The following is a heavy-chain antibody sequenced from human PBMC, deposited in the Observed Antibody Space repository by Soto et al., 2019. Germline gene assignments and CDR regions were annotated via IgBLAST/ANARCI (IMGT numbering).Heavy chain of an antibody. Sequence: QLQLQESGPGLVQPSGTLSLTCTVSGGSITSGDNYYWGWVLQPPGTGLEYIGSVHHNGRTYSNPSLKSRVTVSADTSKNQFSLKLTSVTAADTAVYYCARERSGSQYPVDSWGQGTLVTVSS. D-gene: IGHD3-10*01. CDR3: ARERSGSQYPVDS. CDR1: GGSITSGDNYY. CDR2: VHHNGRT. J-gene: IGHJ5*01. V-gene: IGHV4-39*02.